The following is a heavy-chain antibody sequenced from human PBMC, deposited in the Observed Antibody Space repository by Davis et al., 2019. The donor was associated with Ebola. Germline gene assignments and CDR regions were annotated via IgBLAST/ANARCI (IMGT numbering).Heavy chain of an antibody. J-gene: IGHJ4*02. Sequence: GESLKISCAASGFTFSSYAMTWVRQAPGKGLEWVSVIYSGGSTYYADSVKGRFTISRDNSKNTLYLQMNSLRAEDTAMYYCARGPDYGDYWGQGTLVTVSS. CDR1: GFTFSSYA. V-gene: IGHV3-53*01. D-gene: IGHD4-17*01. CDR3: ARGPDYGDY. CDR2: IYSGGST.